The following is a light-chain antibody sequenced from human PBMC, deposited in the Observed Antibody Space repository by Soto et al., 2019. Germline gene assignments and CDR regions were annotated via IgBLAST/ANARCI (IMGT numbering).Light chain of an antibody. J-gene: IGLJ1*01. CDR1: SSNIGAGYD. CDR3: QSYDSSLSSYV. CDR2: GNN. V-gene: IGLV1-40*01. Sequence: QSVLTQPPSVSGAPGQRVTISCTGSSSNIGAGYDVHWYQQLPGTAPKLLIYGNNNRPSGVPDRFSGSKSGTSASLAITGVQEEDEADYYCQSYDSSLSSYVFGTGTKVTVL.